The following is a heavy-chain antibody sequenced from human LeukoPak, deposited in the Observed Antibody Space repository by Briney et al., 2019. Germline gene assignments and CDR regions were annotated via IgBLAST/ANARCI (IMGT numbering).Heavy chain of an antibody. Sequence: ASVKVSCKASGYTFTSYYIYWMRQAHGHGLDWMGIINPSGGRTNYAHKFQGRVTMTRDMSTSTVYMELSSLRSEDTAVYYCARGAHVRMYDGNHNCFDPWGQGTLVTVSS. CDR2: INPSGGRT. CDR1: GYTFTSYY. CDR3: ARGAHVRMYDGNHNCFDP. V-gene: IGHV1-46*01. D-gene: IGHD3-22*01. J-gene: IGHJ5*02.